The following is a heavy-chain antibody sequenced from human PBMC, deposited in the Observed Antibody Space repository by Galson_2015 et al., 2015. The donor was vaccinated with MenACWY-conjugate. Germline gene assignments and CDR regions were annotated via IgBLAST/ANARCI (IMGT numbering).Heavy chain of an antibody. D-gene: IGHD2-2*01. CDR2: GSEK. V-gene: IGHV3-7*01. J-gene: IGHJ3*02. CDR3: ARESAAATIGNSFDI. Sequence: GSEKYYVDSVKGRFSISRDNAKNSLYLQMSSLRAEDTAVYFCARESAAATIGNSFDIWGLGTMLTVSS.